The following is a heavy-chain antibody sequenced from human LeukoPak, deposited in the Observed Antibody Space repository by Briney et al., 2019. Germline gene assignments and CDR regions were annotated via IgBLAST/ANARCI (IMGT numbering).Heavy chain of an antibody. J-gene: IGHJ3*02. CDR1: GDSISNYY. V-gene: IGHV4-59*01. D-gene: IGHD1/OR15-1a*01. CDR2: IYHSGSA. CDR3: ARHNNDEVFDS. Sequence: SETLSLTCIVSGDSISNYYWSWIRQPPGKGLEWIGYIYHSGSANYNPSLKSRVTTSVDTSKNQFSLKLSSVTAADTAVYYCARHNNDEVFDSWGQGTMVTVSS.